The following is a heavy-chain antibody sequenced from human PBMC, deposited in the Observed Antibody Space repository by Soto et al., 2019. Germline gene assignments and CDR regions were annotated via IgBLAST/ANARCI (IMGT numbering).Heavy chain of an antibody. V-gene: IGHV4-59*01. Sequence: SETLPVTCTVSGGSIRGDYWSWIRQPPGKGLEWIGYMYNTGSTVYNPSFKSRVTISVDTSKNQFSLKLNSVTAADTAVYYCARDLWGYCGTDCYPLDVWGQGTTVTVS. J-gene: IGHJ6*02. CDR1: GGSIRGDY. CDR2: MYNTGST. D-gene: IGHD2-21*02. CDR3: ARDLWGYCGTDCYPLDV.